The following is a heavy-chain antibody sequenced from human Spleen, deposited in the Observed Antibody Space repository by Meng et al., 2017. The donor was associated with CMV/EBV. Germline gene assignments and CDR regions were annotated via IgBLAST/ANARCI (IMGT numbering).Heavy chain of an antibody. V-gene: IGHV3-21*01. D-gene: IGHD3-16*01. Sequence: GESLKISCAASGFTFSSYSMNWVRQAPGKGLEWVSSISSSSSYIYYADSVKGRFTISRDNSKNTLYLHMSSLRAEDTAVYYCARDPGGYDWVSPLDYWGQGTLVTVSS. J-gene: IGHJ4*02. CDR3: ARDPGGYDWVSPLDY. CDR1: GFTFSSYS. CDR2: ISSSSSYI.